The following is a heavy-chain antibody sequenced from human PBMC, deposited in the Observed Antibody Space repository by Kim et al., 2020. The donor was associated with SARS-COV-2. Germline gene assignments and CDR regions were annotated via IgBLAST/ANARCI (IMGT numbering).Heavy chain of an antibody. CDR2: IYYSGST. D-gene: IGHD4-17*01. J-gene: IGHJ6*02. CDR1: GGSISSGGYY. V-gene: IGHV4-31*03. Sequence: SETLSLTCTVSGGSISSGGYYWSWIRQHPGKGLEWIGYIYYSGSTYYNPSLKSRVTISVDTSKNQFSLKLSSVTAADTAVYYCARGYGGQLYYYYYYGMDVWGQGTTGTVSS. CDR3: ARGYGGQLYYYYYYGMDV.